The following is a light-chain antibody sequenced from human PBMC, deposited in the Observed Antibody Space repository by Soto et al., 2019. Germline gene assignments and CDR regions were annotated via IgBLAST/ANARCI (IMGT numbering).Light chain of an antibody. Sequence: DIQMTQSPSTLSASVEDRVTITCRASQSISNSLAWYQQKPGKAPKLLIYKASSLESGVPLRFSGSESGTEFTLTISSVQPDDFATYYCQQYNSYWTFGQGTKVEIK. CDR3: QQYNSYWT. CDR2: KAS. J-gene: IGKJ1*01. CDR1: QSISNS. V-gene: IGKV1-5*03.